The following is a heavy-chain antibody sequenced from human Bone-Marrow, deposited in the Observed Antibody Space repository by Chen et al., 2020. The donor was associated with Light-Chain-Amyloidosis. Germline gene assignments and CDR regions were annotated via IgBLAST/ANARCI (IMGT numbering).Heavy chain of an antibody. CDR2: ISYDGSNK. D-gene: IGHD1-26*01. J-gene: IGHJ6*02. CDR1: GFTFSSYG. Sequence: QVQLVESGGGVVQPGRSLRLSCAASGFTFSSYGMHWVRQAPGKGLEWVAVISYDGSNKDYADSVKGRFTISRDNSKNTLYLQMNSLRAEDTAVYYCAKDGTSGSYFYYYYGMDVWGQGTTVTVSS. V-gene: IGHV3-30*18. CDR3: AKDGTSGSYFYYYYGMDV.